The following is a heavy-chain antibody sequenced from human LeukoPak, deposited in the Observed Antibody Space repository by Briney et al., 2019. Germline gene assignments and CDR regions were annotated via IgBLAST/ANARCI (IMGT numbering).Heavy chain of an antibody. V-gene: IGHV4-30-4*01. D-gene: IGHD3-22*01. Sequence: SQTLSLTCTVSGGSISSGDYYWSWIRQPPGKGLEWIGYIYYSGSTCYNPSLKSRVTISVDTSKNQFSLKLSSVTAADTAVYYCARRPDYDSSGYPLDPWGQGTLVTACS. J-gene: IGHJ5*02. CDR2: IYYSGST. CDR3: ARRPDYDSSGYPLDP. CDR1: GGSISSGDYY.